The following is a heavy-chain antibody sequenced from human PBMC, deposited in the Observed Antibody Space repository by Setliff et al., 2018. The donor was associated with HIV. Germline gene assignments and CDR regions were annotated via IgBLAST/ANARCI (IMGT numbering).Heavy chain of an antibody. Sequence: PSETLSLTCAVYGGSFSDYYWSWIRQPPGKGLEWIGEINHSGSTNYNPSLKSRVTISVDTSKNQFSLKLSSATAADTAVYYCARATVTVDFYYYGLDVWGQGTTVTVTS. V-gene: IGHV4-34*01. CDR1: GGSFSDYY. D-gene: IGHD4-17*01. CDR3: ARATVTVDFYYYGLDV. J-gene: IGHJ6*02. CDR2: INHSGST.